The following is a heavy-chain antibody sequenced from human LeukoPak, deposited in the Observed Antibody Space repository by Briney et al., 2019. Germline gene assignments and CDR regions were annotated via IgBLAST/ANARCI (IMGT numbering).Heavy chain of an antibody. D-gene: IGHD6-13*01. CDR2: IYTSGST. V-gene: IGHV4-61*02. CDR1: GGSISSGSYY. Sequence: SETLSLTCTVSGGSISSGSYYWSWIRQPAGKGLEWIGRIYTSGSTNYNPSLKSRVTISVDTSKNQFSLKLSSVTAADTAVYYCARLGIAAAGTLYWGQGTLVTVSS. CDR3: ARLGIAAAGTLY. J-gene: IGHJ4*02.